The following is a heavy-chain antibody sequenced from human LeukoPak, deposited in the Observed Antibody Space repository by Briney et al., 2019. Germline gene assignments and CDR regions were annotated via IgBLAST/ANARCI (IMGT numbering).Heavy chain of an antibody. CDR1: GGSFTNINW. Sequence: SGTLSLTCSVSGGSFTNINWWSWVRQSPGKGLEWIGEIYHTGSTSYNPSLRSRVTISVDKSKNQFYLNLNSVTAADTAVYYCAKLGPSGWYEAFDIWGQGTMVTVSS. CDR2: IYHTGST. CDR3: AKLGPSGWYEAFDI. J-gene: IGHJ3*02. D-gene: IGHD6-19*01. V-gene: IGHV4-4*02.